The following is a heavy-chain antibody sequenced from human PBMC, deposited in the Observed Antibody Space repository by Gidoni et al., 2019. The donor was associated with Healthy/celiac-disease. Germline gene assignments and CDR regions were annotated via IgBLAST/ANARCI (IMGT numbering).Heavy chain of an antibody. Sequence: EGQLVQSGAEVQKPGESLRISCNGSGYRFTSYWITWVRQRPGKGLEWMGRIDPSDSHTNYIPSFQGHVTISADKSISTAYLQWSSLKASDTAMYYCARQKVEGNWFDPWGQGTLVTVSS. CDR3: ARQKVEGNWFDP. V-gene: IGHV5-10-1*03. CDR2: IDPSDSHT. D-gene: IGHD1-26*01. CDR1: GYRFTSYW. J-gene: IGHJ5*02.